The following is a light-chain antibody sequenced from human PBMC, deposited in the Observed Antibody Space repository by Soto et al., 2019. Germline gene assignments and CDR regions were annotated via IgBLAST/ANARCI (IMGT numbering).Light chain of an antibody. CDR2: NVN. J-gene: IGLJ2*01. Sequence: QSALTQPRSVSGSPGQSVTISCAGASSDVGGYNYVSWYQEHPVKAPKLILYNVNERPSGVPDRFSGSKSGNTASLTISGLQAEDEADYHCCSYAGSYTLLFGGGTQLTVL. CDR1: SSDVGGYNY. CDR3: CSYAGSYTLL. V-gene: IGLV2-11*01.